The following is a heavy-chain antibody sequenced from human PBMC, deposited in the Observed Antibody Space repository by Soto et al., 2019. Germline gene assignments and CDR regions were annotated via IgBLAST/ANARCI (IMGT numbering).Heavy chain of an antibody. V-gene: IGHV3-33*01. CDR1: GFTFSSYG. Sequence: QVPLVESGGGVVQPGRSLRLSCAASGFTFSSYGMHWVRQAPGKGLEWVAVIWYDGSNKYYADSVKGRFTISRDNSKNTLYLQMNSLRAEDTAVYYCARNTAMVTLEAHDAFDIWGQGTMVTVSS. CDR2: IWYDGSNK. D-gene: IGHD5-18*01. CDR3: ARNTAMVTLEAHDAFDI. J-gene: IGHJ3*02.